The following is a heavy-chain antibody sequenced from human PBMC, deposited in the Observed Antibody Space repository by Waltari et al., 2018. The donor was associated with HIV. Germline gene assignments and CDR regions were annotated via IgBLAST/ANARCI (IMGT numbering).Heavy chain of an antibody. CDR1: GYSIRSGYY. D-gene: IGHD6-19*01. CDR3: ARANPVAGTLDYFDY. CDR2: IYHSGST. Sequence: QVQLQESGPGLVKPSETLSLTCAVSGYSIRSGYYWGWIRQPPGKGLEWIGSIYHSGSTYYNPSLKSRVTISVDTSKNQFSLKLSSVTAADTAVYYCARANPVAGTLDYFDYWGQGTLVTVSS. V-gene: IGHV4-38-2*01. J-gene: IGHJ4*02.